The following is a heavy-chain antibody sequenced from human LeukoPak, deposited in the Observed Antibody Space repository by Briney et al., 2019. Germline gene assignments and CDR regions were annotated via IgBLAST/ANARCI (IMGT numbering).Heavy chain of an antibody. Sequence: SETLSLTCTVSGGSISSYYWSWLRQPPGKGLEWTGYIYYSGSTNYNPSLKSRVTISVDTSKNQFSLKLSSVAAADTAVYYCARAASGIAAPGLNWFDPWGQGTLVTVSS. CDR1: GGSISSYY. CDR2: IYYSGST. J-gene: IGHJ5*02. CDR3: ARAASGIAAPGLNWFDP. V-gene: IGHV4-59*01. D-gene: IGHD6-6*01.